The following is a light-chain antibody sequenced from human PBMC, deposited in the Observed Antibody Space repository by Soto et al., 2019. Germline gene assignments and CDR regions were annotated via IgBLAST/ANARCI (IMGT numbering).Light chain of an antibody. Sequence: DIQMTQSPSTLSASVGDRVTITCRASQSISSWLAWYQQKPGKAPKLLIYDASSLESGVPSRFSGSGSGTEFTLTISSLRPDDFATYYCQQYNSYSPVYTFGQGTKLEIK. CDR3: QQYNSYSPVYT. CDR1: QSISSW. V-gene: IGKV1-5*01. J-gene: IGKJ2*01. CDR2: DAS.